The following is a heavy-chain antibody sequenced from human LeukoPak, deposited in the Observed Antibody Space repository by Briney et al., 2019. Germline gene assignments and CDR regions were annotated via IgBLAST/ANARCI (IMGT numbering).Heavy chain of an antibody. CDR2: TNHSGST. V-gene: IGHV4-34*01. J-gene: IGHJ4*02. D-gene: IGHD2/OR15-2a*01. CDR1: GGSISSYY. Sequence: SETLSLTCTVSGGSISSYYWSWIRQPPGKGLEWIGETNHSGSTNYNPSLKSRVTISVDTSKNQFSLKLSSVTAADTAVYYCARGKYYKFWGQGTLVTVSS. CDR3: ARGKYYKF.